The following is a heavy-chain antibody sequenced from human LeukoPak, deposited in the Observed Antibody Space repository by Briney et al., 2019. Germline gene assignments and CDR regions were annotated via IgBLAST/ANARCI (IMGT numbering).Heavy chain of an antibody. J-gene: IGHJ4*02. Sequence: KPGGSLRLSCAASGFTFSSYSMNWVRQAPGKGLEWVSSISSSSSYIYYADSVKGRFTISRDNSKNTLYLQMNSLRAEDTAVYYCARDRDSGYDWDYWGQGTLATVSS. V-gene: IGHV3-21*01. CDR2: ISSSSSYI. CDR3: ARDRDSGYDWDY. D-gene: IGHD5-12*01. CDR1: GFTFSSYS.